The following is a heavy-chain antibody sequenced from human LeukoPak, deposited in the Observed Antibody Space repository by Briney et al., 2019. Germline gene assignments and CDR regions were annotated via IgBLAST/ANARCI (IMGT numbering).Heavy chain of an antibody. J-gene: IGHJ4*02. Sequence: SETLSLTCTVSGGSISTSSYYWGWIRQPPGKGLERIGRMYYSGSPYYNPSLKSRVTIYVDTSKNQLSLKLSSVIAADTAVYYCATLSRGSGSYYNVYYFDYWGQGSLVTVSS. V-gene: IGHV4-39*01. D-gene: IGHD3-10*01. CDR3: ATLSRGSGSYYNVYYFDY. CDR1: GGSISTSSYY. CDR2: MYYSGSP.